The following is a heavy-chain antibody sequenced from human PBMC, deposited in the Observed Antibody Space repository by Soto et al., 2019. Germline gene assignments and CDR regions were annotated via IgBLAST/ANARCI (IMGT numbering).Heavy chain of an antibody. D-gene: IGHD3-22*01. V-gene: IGHV1-69*13. CDR1: GGTFSSYA. CDR2: IIPIFGTA. Sequence: SVKVSCKASGGTFSSYAISWVRQAPGQGLEWMGGIIPIFGTANYAQKFQGRVTITADESTSTAYMELSSLRSEDTAVYYCARWALEYYYDSSGYFLDYWGQGTLVTVSS. J-gene: IGHJ4*02. CDR3: ARWALEYYYDSSGYFLDY.